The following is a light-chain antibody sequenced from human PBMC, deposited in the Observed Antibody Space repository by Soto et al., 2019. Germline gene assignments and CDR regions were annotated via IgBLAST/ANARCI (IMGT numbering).Light chain of an antibody. CDR3: QQRHMWPIT. V-gene: IGKV3-15*01. J-gene: IGKJ5*01. CDR2: DAS. Sequence: EIVLTQSPAILSVSPGERATLSCMASQSISRSLAWYQQKPGQAPRLLISDASTRATGIPARFSGSGSGTDFTLTISRLEPEDSAVYYCQQRHMWPITFGQGTRLENK. CDR1: QSISRS.